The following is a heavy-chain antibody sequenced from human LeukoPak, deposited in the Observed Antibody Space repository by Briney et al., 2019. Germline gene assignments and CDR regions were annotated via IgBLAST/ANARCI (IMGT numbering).Heavy chain of an antibody. J-gene: IGHJ6*03. D-gene: IGHD4-11*01. Sequence: SETLSLTCTVSGYSISSGYYWGWIRQPPGKGLEWIGSIYYIGTTYYNPSLKSRVTISVDTSKNQFSLNLSSVTAADTAVYYCARDRGTVTPYYYYYMDVWGKGTTVTVSS. CDR1: GYSISSGYY. V-gene: IGHV4-38-2*02. CDR2: IYYIGTT. CDR3: ARDRGTVTPYYYYYMDV.